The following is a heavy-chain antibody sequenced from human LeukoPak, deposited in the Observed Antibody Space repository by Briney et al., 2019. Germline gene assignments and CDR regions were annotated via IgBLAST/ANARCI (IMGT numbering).Heavy chain of an antibody. D-gene: IGHD2-2*02. CDR2: IYYSGST. Sequence: SETLSLTCTVSGGSIRSYYWSWIRQPPGKGLEWIGYIYYSGSTNYNPSLKSRVTISVDTSKNQFSLKLSSVTAADTAVYYCARRGYCSSTSCYTFDYWGQGTLVTVSS. CDR1: GGSIRSYY. V-gene: IGHV4-59*01. J-gene: IGHJ4*02. CDR3: ARRGYCSSTSCYTFDY.